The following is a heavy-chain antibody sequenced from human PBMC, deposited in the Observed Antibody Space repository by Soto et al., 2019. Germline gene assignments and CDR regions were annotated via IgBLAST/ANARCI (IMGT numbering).Heavy chain of an antibody. V-gene: IGHV3-15*01. CDR2: IKTKSSGGTT. CDR1: GFAFSDAS. Sequence: DVQLVESGGDLVKPGGSLRLSCAASGFAFSDASMSWVRQAPGKGLEWVGRIKTKSSGGTTDYAAPVKGRFTISRDDSKNTVYMQMDSLTAEDTDVYSCTPLASGHYGYDFWGQGTLVTVSS. D-gene: IGHD3-3*01. J-gene: IGHJ4*02. CDR3: TPLASGHYGYDF.